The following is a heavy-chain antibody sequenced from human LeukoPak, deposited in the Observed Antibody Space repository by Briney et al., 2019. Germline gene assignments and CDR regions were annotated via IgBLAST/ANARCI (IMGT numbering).Heavy chain of an antibody. D-gene: IGHD3-10*01. CDR1: GGSFSDYY. V-gene: IGHV4-34*01. CDR3: GRGPKVTRGVTNWFDP. CDR2: INHSGST. Sequence: PSETLSLTCVVYGGSFSDYYWSWIRQPPGKGLEWIGEINHSGSTNYNPSLKSRVTISVNTPKNQLSLNLSSVTAADTAVYYCGRGPKVTRGVTNWFDPWGQGTLVTVSS. J-gene: IGHJ5*02.